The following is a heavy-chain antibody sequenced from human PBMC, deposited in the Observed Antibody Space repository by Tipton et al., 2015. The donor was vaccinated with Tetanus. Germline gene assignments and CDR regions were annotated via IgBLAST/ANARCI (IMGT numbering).Heavy chain of an antibody. J-gene: IGHJ4*02. D-gene: IGHD4-17*01. V-gene: IGHV3-30-3*01. Sequence: SLRLSCAASGFTFSNYAIHWVRQAPGKGLEWVAVISYHGTKTYYADSVRDRFTISRDSSKNTLYLQVNSLRAEDTAVYYCARDDDNGDYNLDYWGQGTLVTVSS. CDR3: ARDDDNGDYNLDY. CDR2: ISYHGTKT. CDR1: GFTFSNYA.